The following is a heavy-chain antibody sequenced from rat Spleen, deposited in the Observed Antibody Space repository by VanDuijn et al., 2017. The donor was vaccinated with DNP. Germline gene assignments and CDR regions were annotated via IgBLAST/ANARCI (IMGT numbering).Heavy chain of an antibody. J-gene: IGHJ2*01. D-gene: IGHD1-2*01. CDR2: IGYDGFTT. V-gene: IGHV5-29*01. Sequence: EVQLVESGGGLVQPGRSLKLSCAASGFTFSNYGMAWVRQTPTKGLEWVATIGYDGFTTYYRDSVKGRFTISRDNAKSTLYLQMDSLRSEDTATYYCARGAYSSWGYFDYWGQGVMVTVSS. CDR1: GFTFSNYG. CDR3: ARGAYSSWGYFDY.